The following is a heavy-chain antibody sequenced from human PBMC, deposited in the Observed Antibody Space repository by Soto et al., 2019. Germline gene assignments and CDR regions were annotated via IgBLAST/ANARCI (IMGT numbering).Heavy chain of an antibody. Sequence: GGSLRLSCAASGFTFSSYWMSWVRQAPGKGLEWVANIKQDGSEKYYVDSVKGRFTISRDNAKNSLYLQMNSLRAEDTAVYYCARDAEVVVPAHYYYMDVWGKGTKVTVSS. CDR2: IKQDGSEK. D-gene: IGHD2-2*01. V-gene: IGHV3-7*01. CDR3: ARDAEVVVPAHYYYMDV. J-gene: IGHJ6*03. CDR1: GFTFSSYW.